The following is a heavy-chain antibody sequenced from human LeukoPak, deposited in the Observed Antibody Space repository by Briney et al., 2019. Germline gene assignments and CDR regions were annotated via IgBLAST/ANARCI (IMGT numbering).Heavy chain of an antibody. V-gene: IGHV4-34*01. Sequence: PSETLSLTCAVYGGSFSGYYWSWIRQPPGKGLEWIGEINHSGSTNYNPSLKSRVTISVDTSKNQFSLKLSSVTAADTAVYYCARGQEATELRFFDYWGQGTLVTVSS. CDR3: ARGQEATELRFFDY. J-gene: IGHJ4*02. CDR2: INHSGST. D-gene: IGHD5-12*01. CDR1: GGSFSGYY.